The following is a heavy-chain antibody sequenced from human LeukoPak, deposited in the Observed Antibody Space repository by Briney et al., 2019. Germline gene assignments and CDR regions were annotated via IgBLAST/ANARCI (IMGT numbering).Heavy chain of an antibody. J-gene: IGHJ4*02. V-gene: IGHV4-31*11. CDR2: IYYNGGT. CDR1: GASVSRGGYY. CDR3: ATLGEYFDSSGYYYN. D-gene: IGHD3-22*01. Sequence: SETLSLTCAVSGASVSRGGYYWSWIRQHPGKGLEWIGYIYYNGGTYYNPSLRSRVTISLDTSKNHFSLKLSFVTVADTAVYYCATLGEYFDSSGYYYNWGQGTLVTVSS.